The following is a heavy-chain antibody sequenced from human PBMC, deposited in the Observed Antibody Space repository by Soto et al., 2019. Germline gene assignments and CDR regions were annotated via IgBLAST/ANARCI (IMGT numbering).Heavy chain of an antibody. J-gene: IGHJ4*02. Sequence: QVQLQESGPGLVKPSETLSLTCTVSGGSISSYYWSWIRQPPGKGLEWIGHIYYSGSTNYNPSLKSRVTISVDTSKNQFSLKLSSVTAADTAVYYCAREFPSGGSYSFDYWGQGTLVTVSS. V-gene: IGHV4-59*01. CDR1: GGSISSYY. CDR2: IYYSGST. D-gene: IGHD2-15*01. CDR3: AREFPSGGSYSFDY.